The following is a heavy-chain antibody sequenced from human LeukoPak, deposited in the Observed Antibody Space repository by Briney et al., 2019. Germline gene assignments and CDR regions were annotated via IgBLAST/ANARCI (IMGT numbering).Heavy chain of an antibody. CDR3: AKSNGYGLIDI. D-gene: IGHD3-22*01. Sequence: PGGTLRLSCAASGFTFSSYDMSWVRQAPGKGLEWVSNISGSGGSTYYADSVKGRFTISRDNSKNTLYLQMNSLRAEDTAVYYCAKSNGYGLIDIWGQGTMVTVSS. CDR2: ISGSGGST. V-gene: IGHV3-23*01. J-gene: IGHJ3*02. CDR1: GFTFSSYD.